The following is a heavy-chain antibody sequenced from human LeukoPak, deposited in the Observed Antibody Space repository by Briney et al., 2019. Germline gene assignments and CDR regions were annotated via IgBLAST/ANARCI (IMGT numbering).Heavy chain of an antibody. Sequence: PSQTLSLTCTVSGGSISSGGYYWSWIRQPPGKGLEWIGYIYHSGSTYYNPSLKSRVTISVDRSKNQFSLKLSSVTAADTAVYYCARLEDTYCSGGSCYAYYFDYWGQGTLVTVSS. CDR2: IYHSGST. CDR1: GGSISSGGYY. V-gene: IGHV4-30-2*01. J-gene: IGHJ4*02. D-gene: IGHD2-15*01. CDR3: ARLEDTYCSGGSCYAYYFDY.